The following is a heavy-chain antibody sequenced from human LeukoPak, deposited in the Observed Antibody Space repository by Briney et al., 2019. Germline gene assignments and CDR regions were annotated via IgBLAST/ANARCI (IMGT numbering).Heavy chain of an antibody. V-gene: IGHV4-59*01. J-gene: IGHJ2*01. CDR2: IYYSGST. D-gene: IGHD2-2*02. CDR1: GGSISSYY. Sequence: NPSETLSLICTVSGGSISSYYWSWIRQPPGKEREWIGYIYYSGSTNYNPSLKSRVTISVDTSKNQFSLKLSSVTAADTAVYYCARGLYPYYWYFDLWGRGTLVTVSS. CDR3: ARGLYPYYWYFDL.